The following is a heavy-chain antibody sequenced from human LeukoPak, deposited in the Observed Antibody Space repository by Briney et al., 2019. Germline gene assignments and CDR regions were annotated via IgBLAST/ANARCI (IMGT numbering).Heavy chain of an antibody. CDR3: ARGVSGNYDFWSGYYQTLGQLDY. Sequence: PSETLSLTCTVSGGSISSYYWSWIRQPPGKGLEWIGYIYYSGSTNYNPSLKSRVTISVDTSKNQFSLKLSSVTAADTAVYYCARGVSGNYDFWSGYYQTLGQLDYWGQGTLVTVSS. CDR1: GGSISSYY. J-gene: IGHJ4*02. V-gene: IGHV4-59*01. D-gene: IGHD3-3*01. CDR2: IYYSGST.